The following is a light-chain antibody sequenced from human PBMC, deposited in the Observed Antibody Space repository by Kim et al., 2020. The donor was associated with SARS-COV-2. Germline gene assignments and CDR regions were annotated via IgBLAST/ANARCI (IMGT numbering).Light chain of an antibody. J-gene: IGLJ3*02. V-gene: IGLV1-51*01. CDR2: DNN. CDR1: SSNIGNNY. CDR3: GTWDGTLVV. Sequence: PGQKVTISCSGSSSNIGNNYVSWYQQLPGTAPKLLIYDNNKRPSGIPDRFSGSKSGTSATLGITGLQTGDEADYYCGTWDGTLVVFGGGTQLTVL.